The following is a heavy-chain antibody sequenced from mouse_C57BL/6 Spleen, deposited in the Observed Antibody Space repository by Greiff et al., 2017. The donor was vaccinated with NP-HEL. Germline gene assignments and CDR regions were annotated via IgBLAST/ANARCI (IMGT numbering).Heavy chain of an antibody. V-gene: IGHV1-26*01. D-gene: IGHD2-3*01. CDR1: GYTFTDYY. Sequence: EVQLQQSGPELVKPGASVKISCKASGYTFTDYYMNWVKQSHGKSLEWIGDINPNNGGTSYNQKFKGKATLTVDKSSSTAYMELRSLTSEDSAVYYCARGDFYDGYPWFAYWGQGTLVTVSA. J-gene: IGHJ3*01. CDR2: INPNNGGT. CDR3: ARGDFYDGYPWFAY.